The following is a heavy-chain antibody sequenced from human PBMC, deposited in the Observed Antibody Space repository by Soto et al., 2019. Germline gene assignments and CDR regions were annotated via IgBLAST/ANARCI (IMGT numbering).Heavy chain of an antibody. D-gene: IGHD3-10*01. Sequence: ASVKVSCKVSGYTLTELSMHWVRQAPGKGLEWMGGFDPEDGKTTSAQKFQGRVTVTEDTSTDTAYMELSSLRSDDTAVYYCARGVGSGTYYNQYNWFDPWGQGTLVTVSS. J-gene: IGHJ5*02. V-gene: IGHV1-24*01. CDR3: ARGVGSGTYYNQYNWFDP. CDR1: GYTLTELS. CDR2: FDPEDGKT.